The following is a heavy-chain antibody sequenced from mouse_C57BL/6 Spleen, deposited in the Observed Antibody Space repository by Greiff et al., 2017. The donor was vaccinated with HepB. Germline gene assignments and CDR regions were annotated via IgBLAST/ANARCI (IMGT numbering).Heavy chain of an antibody. Sequence: EVKVVESGGDLVKPGGSLKLSCAASGFTFSSYGMSWVRQTPDKRLEWVATIRSGGSYTYYPDSVKGRFTISRDNAKNTLYLQMSSLKSEDTAMYYCARRGGTGRDYVDYWGQGTTLTFSS. CDR3: ARRGGTGRDYVDY. D-gene: IGHD4-1*01. J-gene: IGHJ2*01. CDR2: IRSGGSYT. V-gene: IGHV5-6*02. CDR1: GFTFSSYG.